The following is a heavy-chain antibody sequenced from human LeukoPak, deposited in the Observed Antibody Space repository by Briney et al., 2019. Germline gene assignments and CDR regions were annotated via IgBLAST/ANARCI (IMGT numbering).Heavy chain of an antibody. CDR3: ARRITVVRGTGAFDI. J-gene: IGHJ3*02. V-gene: IGHV5-51*01. Sequence: GESLKISCKCSGYRFTTYSIGWVRQMSGKGLEWMGIIYPGDSDTTYSPSFQRQVKISSDKSTTTAYLQWSSLTASDTAMYYCARRITVVRGTGAFDIWGQGTLVTVSS. CDR1: GYRFTTYS. D-gene: IGHD3-10*01. CDR2: IYPGDSDT.